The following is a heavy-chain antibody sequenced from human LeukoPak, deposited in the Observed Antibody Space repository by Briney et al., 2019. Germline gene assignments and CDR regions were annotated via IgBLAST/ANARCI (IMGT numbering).Heavy chain of an antibody. CDR1: GYTFTYRY. CDR2: ITTFNGNT. CDR3: AGMTHTNTPRPGAFDI. J-gene: IGHJ3*02. D-gene: IGHD2-8*01. Sequence: GASVKLSCKPSGYTFTYRYPHRVRQAPRQALGWMGWITTFNGNTNYAQKFQDRVTITRDRSMSTAYMELSSLRSEDTAMYYCAGMTHTNTPRPGAFDIWGPGTMVTVSS. V-gene: IGHV1-45*03.